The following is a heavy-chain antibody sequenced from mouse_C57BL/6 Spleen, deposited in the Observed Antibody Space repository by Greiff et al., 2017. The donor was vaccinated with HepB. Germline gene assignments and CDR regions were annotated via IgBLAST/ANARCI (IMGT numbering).Heavy chain of an antibody. V-gene: IGHV3-6*01. D-gene: IGHD1-1*01. CDR3: ASATYYFGSSF. Sequence: VQLKESGPGLVKPSQSLSLTCSVTGYSITSGYYWNWIRQFPGNKLEWMGYISYDGSNNYNPSLKNRISITRDTSKNQFFLKLNSVTTEATATYYCASATYYFGSSFWGQGTTLTVSS. CDR1: GYSITSGYY. CDR2: ISYDGSN. J-gene: IGHJ2*01.